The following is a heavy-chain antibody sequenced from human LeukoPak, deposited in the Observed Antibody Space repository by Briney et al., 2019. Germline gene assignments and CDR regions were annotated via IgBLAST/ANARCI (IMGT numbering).Heavy chain of an antibody. CDR2: ISSAGSSSSII. J-gene: IGHJ4*02. Sequence: GGSLRLSCAASGFTFSSYSMNWVRQAPGKGLEWVSYISSAGSSSSIIYYADSVKGRFTISRDNAKNSLYLQMNSLRAEDTAVYYCARGLVRGVIGDSWGQGTLVTVSS. V-gene: IGHV3-48*04. CDR1: GFTFSSYS. D-gene: IGHD3-10*01. CDR3: ARGLVRGVIGDS.